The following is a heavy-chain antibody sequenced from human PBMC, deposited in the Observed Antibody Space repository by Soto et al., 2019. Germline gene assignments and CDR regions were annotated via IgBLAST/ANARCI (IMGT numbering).Heavy chain of an antibody. D-gene: IGHD2-2*01. CDR2: IKQDGSEK. CDR3: ARAPGYCSSASCYYLDY. CDR1: GFTFSSYW. J-gene: IGHJ4*02. V-gene: IGHV3-7*01. Sequence: GGSLRLSCAASGFTFSSYWMSWVRQAPGKGLEWVANIKQDGSEKYYVDSVKGRFTISRDNAKNSLYLQMNSLRAEDTAVYYCARAPGYCSSASCYYLDYWGQGTLVTVSS.